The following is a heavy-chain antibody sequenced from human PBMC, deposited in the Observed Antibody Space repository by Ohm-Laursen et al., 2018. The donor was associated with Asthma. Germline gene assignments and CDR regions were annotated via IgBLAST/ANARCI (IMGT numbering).Heavy chain of an antibody. CDR3: AKERSSSWPF. V-gene: IGHV3-23*01. J-gene: IGHJ4*02. CDR2: INDNSDLT. D-gene: IGHD6-13*01. Sequence: SLGLSCAASGFTFSTFAMSWVRQAPGKGLEWVSQINDNSDLTYYADSVKGRFTISRDNSRNTLFLQMNSLRAEDTAVYYCAKERSSSWPFWGQGTLVTVSS. CDR1: GFTFSTFA.